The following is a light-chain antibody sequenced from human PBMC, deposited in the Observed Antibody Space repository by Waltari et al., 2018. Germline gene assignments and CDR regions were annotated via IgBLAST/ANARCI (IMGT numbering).Light chain of an antibody. CDR1: SSNIGAGYD. J-gene: IGLJ3*02. V-gene: IGLV1-40*01. CDR2: AYS. CDR3: QSYDSALSAV. Sequence: QSVLTQPPSVSGVPGPGVTISCTGSSSNIGAGYDVPWYQQLPGAAPKLLIYAYSNRPSGVPDRFYGSKSGTSASLAITGLQAEDEADYYCQSYDSALSAVFGGGTKVTVL.